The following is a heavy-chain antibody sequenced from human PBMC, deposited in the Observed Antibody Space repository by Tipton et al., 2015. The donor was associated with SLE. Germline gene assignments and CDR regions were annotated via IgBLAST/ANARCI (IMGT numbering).Heavy chain of an antibody. J-gene: IGHJ4*02. D-gene: IGHD1-26*01. CDR3: ARGPSDVGY. CDR1: GGSFSGYY. CDR2: INHSGST. Sequence: LRLSCAVYGGSFSGYYWSWIRQPPGKGLEWIGEINHSGSTNYNPSLKSRVTISIDTSKNQFSLKLSSVTAADTAVYYCARGPSDVGYWGQGTLVTVSS. V-gene: IGHV4-34*01.